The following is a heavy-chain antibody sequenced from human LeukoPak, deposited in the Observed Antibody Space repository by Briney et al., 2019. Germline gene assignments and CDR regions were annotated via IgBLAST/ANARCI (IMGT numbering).Heavy chain of an antibody. J-gene: IGHJ4*02. CDR3: AMGGYDSALYFDY. Sequence: GGSLRLSCAASGFTVSSNYMSCVRQAPGKGLEWVSVIYSGGRTYYADSVKGRFTISRENFKNTLYLQMNSLRAEDTAVYYCAMGGYDSALYFDYWGQGTLVTVSS. V-gene: IGHV3-66*01. D-gene: IGHD3-22*01. CDR2: IYSGGRT. CDR1: GFTVSSNY.